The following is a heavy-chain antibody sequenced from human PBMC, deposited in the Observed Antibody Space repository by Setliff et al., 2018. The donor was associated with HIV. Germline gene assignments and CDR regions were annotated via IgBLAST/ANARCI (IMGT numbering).Heavy chain of an antibody. J-gene: IGHJ3*02. CDR2: IISILDIT. CDR3: AGPRGDEAFDI. CDR1: GGTSSTHA. V-gene: IGHV1-69*04. D-gene: IGHD3-10*01. Sequence: SLPVSCKASGGTSSTHAMNWVRQAPGQGLEWMGQIISILDITTYAQQLQGRVTITADESTSTFYMELSSLRSADTAVYYCAGPRGDEAFDIWGQGTKVTVSS.